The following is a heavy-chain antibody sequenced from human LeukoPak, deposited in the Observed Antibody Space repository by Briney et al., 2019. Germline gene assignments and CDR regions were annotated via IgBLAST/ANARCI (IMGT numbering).Heavy chain of an antibody. Sequence: GASVKVSCKASGYTFTSYDINWVRQATGQGLEWMGWMNPNSGNTGYAQKFQGRVTITRNTSISTAYMELSSLRSEDTAVYYCARGLSGGGYHYYYYMDVWGKGTTVTVSS. J-gene: IGHJ6*03. V-gene: IGHV1-8*03. D-gene: IGHD2-15*01. CDR3: ARGLSGGGYHYYYYMDV. CDR2: MNPNSGNT. CDR1: GYTFTSYD.